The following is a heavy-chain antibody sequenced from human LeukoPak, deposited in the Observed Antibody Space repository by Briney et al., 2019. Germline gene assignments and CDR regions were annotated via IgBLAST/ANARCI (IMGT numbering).Heavy chain of an antibody. J-gene: IGHJ6*02. CDR1: GFTFSSHW. Sequence: GGSLRLSCAASGFTFSSHWMHWVRQAPGKGLEWVSVIYSGGSTYYADSVKGRFTISRDNSKNTLYLQMNSLRAEDTAVYYCARWTSYYYYYGMDVWGQGTTVTVSS. CDR2: IYSGGST. V-gene: IGHV3-53*01. CDR3: ARWTSYYYYYGMDV. D-gene: IGHD3/OR15-3a*01.